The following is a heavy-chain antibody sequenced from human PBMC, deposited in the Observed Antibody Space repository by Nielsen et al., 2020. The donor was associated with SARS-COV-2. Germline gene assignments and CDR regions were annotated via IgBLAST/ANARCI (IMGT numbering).Heavy chain of an antibody. J-gene: IGHJ4*02. V-gene: IGHV3-48*03. Sequence: GESLKISCAASGFIFSSYEMNWVRQAPGKGLEWVSYISSSGSAKYYADSVKGRFTISRDNSKNILYLQMNNLRAEDTAVYYCVKDGAYYGVRGVVHFGYGGRGNLVTVSS. CDR1: GFIFSSYE. CDR2: ISSSGSAK. CDR3: VKDGAYYGVRGVVHFGY. D-gene: IGHD3-10*01.